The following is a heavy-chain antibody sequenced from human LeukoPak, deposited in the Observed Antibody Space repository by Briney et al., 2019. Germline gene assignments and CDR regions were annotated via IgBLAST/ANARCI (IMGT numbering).Heavy chain of an antibody. CDR1: GYTFTSYA. CDR3: ARDARPKVGAGLFDY. D-gene: IGHD1-26*01. J-gene: IGHJ4*02. V-gene: IGHV7-4-1*02. Sequence: ASVKVSCKASGYTFTSYAMNWVRQAPGQGLEWMGWINTNTGNPTYAQGFTGRFVFPLDTSVSTAYLQISSLKAEDTAVYYCARDARPKVGAGLFDYWGQGTLVTVSS. CDR2: INTNTGNP.